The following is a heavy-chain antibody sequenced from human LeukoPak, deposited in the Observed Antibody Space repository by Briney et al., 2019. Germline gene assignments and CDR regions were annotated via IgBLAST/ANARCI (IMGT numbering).Heavy chain of an antibody. Sequence: GGSLRLSCAASGFTFSSYSMNWVRQAPGKGLEWVSSISSSSSYIYYADSVKGRFTISRDNAKNSLYLQMNSLRAEDTAVYYCARLVRYQLLSEERDYWGQRTLLTVS. CDR1: GFTFSSYS. J-gene: IGHJ4*02. CDR2: ISSSSSYI. CDR3: ARLVRYQLLSEERDY. D-gene: IGHD2-2*01. V-gene: IGHV3-21*01.